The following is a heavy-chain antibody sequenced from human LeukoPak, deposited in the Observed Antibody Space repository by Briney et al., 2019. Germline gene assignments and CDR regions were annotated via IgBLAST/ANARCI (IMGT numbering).Heavy chain of an antibody. J-gene: IGHJ3*02. Sequence: GESLKISCKGSGYSFTSYWIGWVRQMPGKGLEWMGIIYPGDSDTRHSPSFQGQVTISAHTSISTAYLKWTTLTSSATPMYSFASPMPLTAPGAFDIWGQGTMVTVSS. CDR2: IYPGDSDT. V-gene: IGHV5-51*01. CDR1: GYSFTSYW. D-gene: IGHD5-18*01. CDR3: ASPMPLTAPGAFDI.